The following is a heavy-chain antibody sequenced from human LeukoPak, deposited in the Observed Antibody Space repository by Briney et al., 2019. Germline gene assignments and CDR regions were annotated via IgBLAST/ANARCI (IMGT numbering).Heavy chain of an antibody. Sequence: SVKVSCKASGYTFTSYGISWVRQAPGQGLEWMGGIIPIFGTANYAQKFQGRVTITADESTSTAYMELSSLRSEDTAVYYFARDRTYYCSSTSCGDAFDIWGQGTMVTVSS. V-gene: IGHV1-69*13. J-gene: IGHJ3*02. CDR2: IIPIFGTA. CDR3: ARDRTYYCSSTSCGDAFDI. CDR1: GYTFTSYG. D-gene: IGHD2-2*01.